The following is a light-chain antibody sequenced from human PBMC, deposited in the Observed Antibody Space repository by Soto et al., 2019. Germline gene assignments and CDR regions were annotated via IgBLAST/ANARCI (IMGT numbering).Light chain of an antibody. V-gene: IGKV1-17*03. J-gene: IGKJ1*01. Sequence: DIQMTQSPSAMSASVGDRVTITCRASQDISDFLAWFQQKPGEVPKRLIYAASSLESGVPSRFSGSGSGTEFTLTISSLQHEDFATYYCLQNNRYPWTFGQGTKVEIK. CDR3: LQNNRYPWT. CDR2: AAS. CDR1: QDISDF.